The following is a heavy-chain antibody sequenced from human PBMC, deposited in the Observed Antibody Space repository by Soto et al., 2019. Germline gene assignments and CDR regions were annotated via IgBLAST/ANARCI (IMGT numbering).Heavy chain of an antibody. Sequence: EVQLVESGGGLVQPGGSLRLSCAASGFTFSSYSMNWVRQAPGKGLEWVSYISSSSSTIYYADSVKGRFTISRDNAKKSLYLQMNSLRDEDTAVYYCARDAVTSSGWYEIPPQYYYGMDVWGQGTTVTVSS. CDR1: GFTFSSYS. V-gene: IGHV3-48*02. D-gene: IGHD6-19*01. CDR2: ISSSSSTI. CDR3: ARDAVTSSGWYEIPPQYYYGMDV. J-gene: IGHJ6*02.